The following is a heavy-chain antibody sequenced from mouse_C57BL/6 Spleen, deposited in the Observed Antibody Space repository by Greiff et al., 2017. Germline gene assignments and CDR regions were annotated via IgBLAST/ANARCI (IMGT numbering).Heavy chain of an antibody. D-gene: IGHD3-1*01. V-gene: IGHV5-17*01. CDR2: ISSGSSTI. J-gene: IGHJ3*01. CDR1: GFTFSDYG. CDR3: ARGDRGFAY. Sequence: EVKLVESGGGLVKPGGSLTLSCAASGFTFSDYGMHWVRQAPEKGLEWVAYISSGSSTIYYAETVKVRFTISRDKAKNPLYLQMTSLRSEDTAWYDCARGDRGFAYWGQGTLVTVSA.